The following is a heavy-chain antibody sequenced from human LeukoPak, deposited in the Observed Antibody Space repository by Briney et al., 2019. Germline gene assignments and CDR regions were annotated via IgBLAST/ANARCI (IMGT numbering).Heavy chain of an antibody. J-gene: IGHJ4*02. CDR2: INWNGASS. D-gene: IGHD6-13*01. Sequence: GGSLRLSCAASGFIFDDYGMNWVRQAPGKGLEWVSGINWNGASSTYADSVKGRFTISRDNAKNSLYLQMNSLRAEDTAVYYCARVVPRIAAAVDYWGQGTLVTVSS. CDR3: ARVVPRIAAAVDY. CDR1: GFIFDDYG. V-gene: IGHV3-20*04.